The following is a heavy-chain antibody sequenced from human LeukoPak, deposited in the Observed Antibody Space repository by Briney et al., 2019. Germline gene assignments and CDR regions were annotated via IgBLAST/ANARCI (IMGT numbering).Heavy chain of an antibody. J-gene: IGHJ4*02. D-gene: IGHD5-12*01. V-gene: IGHV1-2*04. CDR1: GYTFTGYY. Sequence: ASVTVSCKASGYTFTGYYMHWVRQAPGQGLEWMGWINPNSGGTNYAQKFQGWVTMTRDTSISTAYMELSRLRSDDTAVYYCARAGYSGYDFSYWGQGTLVTVSS. CDR3: ARAGYSGYDFSY. CDR2: INPNSGGT.